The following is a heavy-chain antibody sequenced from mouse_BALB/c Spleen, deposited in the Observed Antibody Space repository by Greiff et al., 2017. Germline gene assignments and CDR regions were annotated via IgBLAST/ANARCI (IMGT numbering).Heavy chain of an antibody. CDR1: GFTFSSYG. CDR2: ISSGGSYT. Sequence: EVMLVESGGDLVKPGGSLKLSCAASGFTFSSYGMSWVRQTPDKRLEWVATISSGGSYTYYPDSVKGRFTISRDNAKNTLYLQMSSLKSEDTAMYYCARLYYGYDHYAMDYWGQGTSVTVSS. D-gene: IGHD2-2*01. CDR3: ARLYYGYDHYAMDY. J-gene: IGHJ4*01. V-gene: IGHV5-6*01.